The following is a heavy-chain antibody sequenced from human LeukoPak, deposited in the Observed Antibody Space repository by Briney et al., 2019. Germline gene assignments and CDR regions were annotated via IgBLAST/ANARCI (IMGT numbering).Heavy chain of an antibody. CDR2: IYTSGST. D-gene: IGHD5-18*01. CDR1: GGSISSYY. V-gene: IGHV4-4*07. Sequence: SETLSLTCTVSGGSISSYYWSCIRQPAGKGLEWIGRIYTSGSTNYNPSLKSRVTMSVDTSKNQFALKLSSVTAADTAVYYCARDRLDTAMVTPFDYWGQGTLVTVSS. CDR3: ARDRLDTAMVTPFDY. J-gene: IGHJ4*02.